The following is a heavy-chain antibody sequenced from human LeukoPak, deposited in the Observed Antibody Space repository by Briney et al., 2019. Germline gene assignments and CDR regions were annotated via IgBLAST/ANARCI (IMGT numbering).Heavy chain of an antibody. CDR2: IYYSGST. Sequence: PSETLSLTCTVSGGSISSGGAYWSWIRQHPGKGLEWIGYIYYSGSTYYNPSLKSRVTISVDTSKNQFSLKLSSVAAADTAVYYCARGAFYYDSSGYDYWGQGTLVTVSS. V-gene: IGHV4-31*03. CDR1: GGSISSGGAY. D-gene: IGHD3-22*01. CDR3: ARGAFYYDSSGYDY. J-gene: IGHJ4*02.